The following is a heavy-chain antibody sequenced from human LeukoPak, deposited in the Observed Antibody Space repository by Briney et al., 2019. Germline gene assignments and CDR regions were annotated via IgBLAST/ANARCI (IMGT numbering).Heavy chain of an antibody. V-gene: IGHV5-51*01. CDR3: ANTYYYDSIGYDDVFDI. CDR1: GYTFSSYW. J-gene: IGHJ3*02. Sequence: GESLKISCKGSGYTFSSYWIGWVRQMPGKGLEWMGIIYLGDSETKYSPSFEGQVTISVDKSISTAFLQWSSLKASDTAMYYCANTYYYDSIGYDDVFDIWGQGTMVIVSS. D-gene: IGHD3-22*01. CDR2: IYLGDSET.